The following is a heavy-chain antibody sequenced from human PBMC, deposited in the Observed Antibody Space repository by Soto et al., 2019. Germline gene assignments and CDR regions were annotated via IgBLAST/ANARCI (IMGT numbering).Heavy chain of an antibody. CDR1: GGSFNRHT. D-gene: IGHD3-22*01. J-gene: IGHJ4*02. CDR3: VRGWGSDSTDYYYAY. Sequence: QVQLVQSGAEVRKPGSSVRVSCKASGGSFNRHTISWVRQAPGQGLEWMGGIIPIFGTANHAQKFQGRVTIIADESTSTVYMELSSLRSDDTAIYYCVRGWGSDSTDYYYAYWGQGTLVIVSS. V-gene: IGHV1-69*01. CDR2: IIPIFGTA.